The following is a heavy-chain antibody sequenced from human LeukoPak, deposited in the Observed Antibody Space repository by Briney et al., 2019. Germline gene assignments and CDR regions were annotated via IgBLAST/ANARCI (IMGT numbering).Heavy chain of an antibody. CDR2: IYYGGST. D-gene: IGHD4-17*01. J-gene: IGHJ4*02. CDR3: ARLATYGDYSD. V-gene: IGHV4-59*08. CDR1: GGSISDYY. Sequence: PSETLSLTCTVSGGSISDYYWSWTRQPPGKGPEWIGYIYYGGSTNYNPSLKSRVSMSIDTSKNQFSLRLSSVTAADTAVYYCARLATYGDYSDWGQGTLVTVSS.